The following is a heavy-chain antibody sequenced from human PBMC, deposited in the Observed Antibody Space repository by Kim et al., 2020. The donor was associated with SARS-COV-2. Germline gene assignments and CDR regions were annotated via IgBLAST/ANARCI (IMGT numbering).Heavy chain of an antibody. CDR3: AKDMGYSGSPGLDY. Sequence: GGSLRLSCAASGFTFGDYAMHWVRQAPGKGLEWVSGISWNSGSIGYADSVKGRFTISRDNAKNSLYLQMNSLRAEDTALYYCAKDMGYSGSPGLDYWGQGTLVTVSS. CDR2: ISWNSGSI. CDR1: GFTFGDYA. V-gene: IGHV3-9*01. D-gene: IGHD1-26*01. J-gene: IGHJ4*02.